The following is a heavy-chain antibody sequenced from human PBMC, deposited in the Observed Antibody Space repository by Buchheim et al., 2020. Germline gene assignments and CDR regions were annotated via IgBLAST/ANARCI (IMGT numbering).Heavy chain of an antibody. Sequence: QVQLVESGGGLVKPGGSLRLSCAASGFIFSDYYMSWIRRTPGKGLEWLASISTSSAYTYYADSVKGRFTISRDNAKNSLYLQMNSLRVEDSAIYYCARDLTGTYWFHPWGQGTL. CDR3: ARDLTGTYWFHP. J-gene: IGHJ5*02. CDR2: ISTSSAYT. D-gene: IGHD1-7*01. CDR1: GFIFSDYY. V-gene: IGHV3-11*06.